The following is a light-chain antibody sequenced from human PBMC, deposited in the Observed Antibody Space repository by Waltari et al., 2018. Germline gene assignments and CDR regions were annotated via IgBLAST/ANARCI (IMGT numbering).Light chain of an antibody. CDR2: RNI. V-gene: IGLV1-47*01. J-gene: IGLJ3*02. CDR1: SSNIGNNY. Sequence: QSVLTQPPSASGTPGQRVTISCSGSSSNIGNNYVYWYQKLPGTAPNPLLTRNIQRPAGVPARFPGSKAGPSASLAISGLRSEDEADYYCAAWDDSLSGSWVLGGGTKVTVL. CDR3: AAWDDSLSGSWV.